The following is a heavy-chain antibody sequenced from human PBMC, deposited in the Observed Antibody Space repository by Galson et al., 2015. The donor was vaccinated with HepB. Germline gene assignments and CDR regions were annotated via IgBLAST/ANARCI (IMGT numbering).Heavy chain of an antibody. J-gene: IGHJ6*02. CDR2: INPSGGST. CDR3: ARMDSSSWYLGYYYGMDV. V-gene: IGHV1-46*01. CDR1: GYTFTSYY. D-gene: IGHD6-13*01. Sequence: SVKVSCKASGYTFTSYYMHWVRQAPGQGLEWMGIINPSGGSTSYAQKFQGRVTMTRDTSTSTVYMELSSLRSEDTAVYYCARMDSSSWYLGYYYGMDVWGQGTTVTVSS.